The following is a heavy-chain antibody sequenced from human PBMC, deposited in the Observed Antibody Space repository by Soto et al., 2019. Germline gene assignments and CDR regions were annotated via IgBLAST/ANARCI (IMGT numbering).Heavy chain of an antibody. CDR2: IIPIFVTA. V-gene: IGHV1-69*13. D-gene: IGHD2-2*03. CDR3: ARGAGYCSSTSCYLGDYYYYGMDV. CDR1: GGTFSSYA. J-gene: IGHJ6*02. Sequence: SVKVSCKASGGTFSSYAISWVRQAPGQGLEWMGGIIPIFVTANYAQKFQGRVTLTADESTSTAYMELSSLRSEDTAVYYCARGAGYCSSTSCYLGDYYYYGMDVWGQGPTVTVSS.